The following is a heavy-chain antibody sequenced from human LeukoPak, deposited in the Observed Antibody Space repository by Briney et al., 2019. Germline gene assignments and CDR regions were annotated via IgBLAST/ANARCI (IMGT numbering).Heavy chain of an antibody. D-gene: IGHD4-17*01. V-gene: IGHV4-38-2*01. J-gene: IGHJ4*02. CDR1: GYSISNGYY. CDR2: TYHSGST. Sequence: SETLSLTCAVSGYSISNGYYWGWIRQPPGKGLEWIETTYHSGSTNYNPSLKSRITISVDTSKNQFSLQLSSVTAADTAVYYCATSHTVTTGRSWSNWGQGTLVTVSS. CDR3: ATSHTVTTGRSWSN.